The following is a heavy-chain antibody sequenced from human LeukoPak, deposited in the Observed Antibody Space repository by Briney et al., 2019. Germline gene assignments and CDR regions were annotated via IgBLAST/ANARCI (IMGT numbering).Heavy chain of an antibody. CDR3: ARGGMRTFISGWYFDL. CDR1: GGTFSSYA. V-gene: IGHV1-69*13. Sequence: GASVKVSCKASGGTFSSYAISWVRQAPGQGLEWMGGIIPIFGTANYAQKFQGRVTITADESTSTAYMELSSLRSEDTAVYYCARGGMRTFISGWYFDLWGRGTLVTVSS. CDR2: IIPIFGTA. J-gene: IGHJ2*01. D-gene: IGHD1-26*01.